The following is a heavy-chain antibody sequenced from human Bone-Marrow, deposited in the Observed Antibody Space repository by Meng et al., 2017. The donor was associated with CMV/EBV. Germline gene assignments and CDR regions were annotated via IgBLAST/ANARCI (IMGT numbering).Heavy chain of an antibody. V-gene: IGHV4-39*01. CDR2: IYYSGRT. J-gene: IGHJ4*02. CDR1: GGSISSSSYY. Sequence: GSLRLSCTVSGGSISSSSYYWGWIRQPPGKGLEWIGSIYYSGRTYYNPSLKSRVTISVDTSKNQFSLKLSSVTAADTAVYYCARLPYSSSSYIDYWGQGTLVTVSS. D-gene: IGHD6-6*01. CDR3: ARLPYSSSSYIDY.